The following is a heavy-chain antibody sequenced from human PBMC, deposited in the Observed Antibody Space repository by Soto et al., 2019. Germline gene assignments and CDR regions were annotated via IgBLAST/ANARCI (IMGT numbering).Heavy chain of an antibody. D-gene: IGHD3-10*01. CDR2: FDPEDGET. J-gene: IGHJ4*02. Sequence: GASVKVSCKVSGCTLTELSMRWVRQAPGKGLEWMGGFDPEDGETIYAQKFQGRVTMTEDTSTDTAYMELSSLRSEDTAVYYCATDRLEYGSGSYFDYWGQGTLVTVSS. CDR3: ATDRLEYGSGSYFDY. CDR1: GCTLTELS. V-gene: IGHV1-24*01.